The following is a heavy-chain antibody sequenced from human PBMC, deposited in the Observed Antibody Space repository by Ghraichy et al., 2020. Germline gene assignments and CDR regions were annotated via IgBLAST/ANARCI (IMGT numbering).Heavy chain of an antibody. CDR2: MSYVGRNK. CDR1: GFTFSSYA. J-gene: IGHJ6*02. CDR3: ARDRTMDV. Sequence: GGSLRLSCAASGFTFSSYAMHWVRQAPGKGLEWVAVMSYVGRNKYYADSVKGRFTVSRDNSKNTLYLQMNSLRAEDTAVYYCARDRTMDVWGQGTTVTVSS. V-gene: IGHV3-30*04.